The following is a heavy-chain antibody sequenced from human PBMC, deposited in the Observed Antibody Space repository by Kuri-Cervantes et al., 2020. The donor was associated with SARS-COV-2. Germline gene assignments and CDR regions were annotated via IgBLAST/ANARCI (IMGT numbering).Heavy chain of an antibody. CDR3: ARTRMVNTAMAYSGAFDI. V-gene: IGHV4-4*07. CDR1: GGSISSYY. Sequence: SETLSLTFTVSGGSISSYYWSWIRQPAGKGLEWIGRIYTSGSTNYNPSLKSRVTMSVDTSKNQFSLELSSVTAADTAVYYCARTRMVNTAMAYSGAFDIWGQGTMVTVSS. J-gene: IGHJ3*02. D-gene: IGHD5-18*01. CDR2: IYTSGST.